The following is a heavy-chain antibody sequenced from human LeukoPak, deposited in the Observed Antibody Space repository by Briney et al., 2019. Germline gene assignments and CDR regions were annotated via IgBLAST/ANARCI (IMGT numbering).Heavy chain of an antibody. Sequence: PSETLSLTCTVSGGSISSYYWSWIRQPPGKGLEWIGYIYTSGSTNYNPSLKSRVTISVDTSKNQFSLKLSSVTAADTAVYYCARARGDYYDSSRVAFDIWGQGTMVTASS. D-gene: IGHD3-22*01. CDR3: ARARGDYYDSSRVAFDI. J-gene: IGHJ3*02. CDR2: IYTSGST. V-gene: IGHV4-4*09. CDR1: GGSISSYY.